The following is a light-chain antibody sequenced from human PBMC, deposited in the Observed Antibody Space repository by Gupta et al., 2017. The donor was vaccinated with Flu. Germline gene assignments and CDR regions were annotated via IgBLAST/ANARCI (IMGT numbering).Light chain of an antibody. CDR1: SSDVGGYNY. J-gene: IGLJ1*01. CDR2: EVS. CDR3: NSYTSSSIYV. V-gene: IGLV2-14*01. Sequence: SSLTPPSSLSGSPGPSIPIPCPGTSSDVGGYNYVSWDQHHPGKAPKLIIYEVSKRPAGVSSRFSGSKSGNTASLTISGLQAEDEAEYFCNSYTSSSIYVFGTGTKVTVL.